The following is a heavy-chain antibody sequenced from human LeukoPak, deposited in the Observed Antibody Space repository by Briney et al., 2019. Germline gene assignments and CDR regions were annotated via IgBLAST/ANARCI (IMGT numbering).Heavy chain of an antibody. CDR1: GDSIRSYY. Sequence: SETLSLTCTFTGDSIRSYYWSWIRQAPGKGLEWIGYIYDIENSDYKPSLNSRVTMSLDTSKNQFFLRLRSVTAADTAMYYCARLPLPLRFFTSGMDVWGQGTTVTVPS. D-gene: IGHD3-10*01. V-gene: IGHV4-59*08. J-gene: IGHJ6*02. CDR3: ARLPLPLRFFTSGMDV. CDR2: IYDIENS.